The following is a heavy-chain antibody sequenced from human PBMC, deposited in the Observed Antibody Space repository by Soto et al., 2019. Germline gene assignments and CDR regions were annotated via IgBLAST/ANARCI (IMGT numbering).Heavy chain of an antibody. D-gene: IGHD4-4*01. CDR1: GGTFSSYA. J-gene: IGHJ6*03. CDR3: ARGLTTVTMRGYIFYYMDV. V-gene: IGHV1-69*01. Sequence: QVQLVQSGAEVKKPGSSVKVSCKASGGTFSSYAISWVRQAPGQGLEWMGGIIPIFGTANYAQKFQGRVTITADEYTSTAYMELSSPRSEDTAVYCCARGLTTVTMRGYIFYYMDVWGKGTTVTVSS. CDR2: IIPIFGTA.